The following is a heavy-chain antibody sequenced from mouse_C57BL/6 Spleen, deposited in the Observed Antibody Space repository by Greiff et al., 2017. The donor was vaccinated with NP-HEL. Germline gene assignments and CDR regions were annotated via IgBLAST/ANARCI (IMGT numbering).Heavy chain of an antibody. V-gene: IGHV1-50*01. CDR1: GYTFTSYW. J-gene: IGHJ4*01. CDR2: IDPSDSYT. Sequence: QVQLQQPGAELVKPGASVKLSCKASGYTFTSYWMQWVKQRPGQGLEWIGEIDPSDSYTNYNQKFKGKATLTVDTASSQAYMQLSSLTSEDSAVYDCASGGYYAMDYWGQGTSVTASS. CDR3: ASGGYYAMDY.